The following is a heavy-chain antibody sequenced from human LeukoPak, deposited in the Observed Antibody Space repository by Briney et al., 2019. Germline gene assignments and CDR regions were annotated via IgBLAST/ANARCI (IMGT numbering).Heavy chain of an antibody. D-gene: IGHD3-10*01. V-gene: IGHV3-7*01. J-gene: IGHJ5*02. CDR2: IKQDGSEK. CDR3: ARDPERTYYYGSGSSSSHNWFDP. Sequence: PGGSLRLSCAASGFTFSSYWMSWVRQAPGKGLEWVANIKQDGSEKYYVDSVKGRFTISRDNAKNSLCLQMNSLRAEDTAVYYCARDPERTYYYGSGSSSSHNWFDPWGQGTLVTVSS. CDR1: GFTFSSYW.